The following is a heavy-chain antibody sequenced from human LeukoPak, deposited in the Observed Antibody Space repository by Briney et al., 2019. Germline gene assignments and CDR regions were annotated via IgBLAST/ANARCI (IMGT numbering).Heavy chain of an antibody. V-gene: IGHV4-59*01. CDR3: ARYIGYSDY. CDR1: GGSMSGYY. D-gene: IGHD3-22*01. CDR2: IYYTGNT. Sequence: SETLSLTCSVSGGSMSGYYWSWIRQSPGKGLEWIGYIYYTGNTNYNPSLKSRVILSVDTSKSQFSLKLTSVTAADTAVYYCARYIGYSDYWGQGTLVTVSS. J-gene: IGHJ4*02.